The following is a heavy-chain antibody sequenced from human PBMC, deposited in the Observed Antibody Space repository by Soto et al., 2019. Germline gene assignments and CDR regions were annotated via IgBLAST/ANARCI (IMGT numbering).Heavy chain of an antibody. CDR1: GFTFSSYG. J-gene: IGHJ4*02. V-gene: IGHV3-48*04. CDR2: ISSSGSTI. Sequence: GGSRRLPCAASGFTFSSYGMNLIRQAPGKGLEWVSYISSSGSTIYYADSVKGRFTISRDNAKNSLYLQMNSLRAEDTAVYYCARGPYDYVWGSDPPHFDYWGQGTLVTVSS. CDR3: ARGPYDYVWGSDPPHFDY. D-gene: IGHD3-16*02.